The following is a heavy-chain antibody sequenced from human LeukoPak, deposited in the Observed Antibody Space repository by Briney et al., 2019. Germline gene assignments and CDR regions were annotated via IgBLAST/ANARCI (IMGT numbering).Heavy chain of an antibody. CDR3: AKVSYGYDY. D-gene: IGHD5-18*01. Sequence: GGSLRLSCAASEFTFSNYWMSWVRQAPGKGPGWVASIKEDGSIKYYVDSVKGRFTISRDNAKNSLYLQMNSLRAEDTAVYYCAKVSYGYDYWGQGTLVTVSS. V-gene: IGHV3-7*03. J-gene: IGHJ4*02. CDR2: IKEDGSIK. CDR1: EFTFSNYW.